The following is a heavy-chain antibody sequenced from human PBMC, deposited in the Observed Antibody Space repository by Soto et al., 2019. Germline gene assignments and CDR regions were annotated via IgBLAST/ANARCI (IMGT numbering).Heavy chain of an antibody. J-gene: IGHJ3*02. V-gene: IGHV3-48*01. CDR1: GFTFSSYS. D-gene: IGHD2-2*02. CDR2: ISSSSSTI. Sequence: GGSLRLSCAASGFTFSSYSMNWVRQAPGKGLEWVSYISSSSSTIYYADSVKGRFTISRDNAKNSLYLQMNSLRAEDTAVYYCARDLYRGVLDIRGEGTMVIVSS. CDR3: ARDLYRGVLDI.